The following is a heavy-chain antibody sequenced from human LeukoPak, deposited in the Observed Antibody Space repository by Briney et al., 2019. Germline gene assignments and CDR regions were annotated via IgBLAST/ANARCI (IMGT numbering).Heavy chain of an antibody. CDR3: ARLWARGYDFWSGYYRY. CDR1: GGSISSYY. CDR2: IYYSGST. D-gene: IGHD3-3*01. J-gene: IGHJ4*02. V-gene: IGHV4-59*12. Sequence: SETLSLTCTVSGGSISSYYWSWIRQPPGKGLEWIGYIYYSGSTNYNPSLKSRVTISVDTSKNQFSLKLSSVTAADTAVYYCARLWARGYDFWSGYYRYWGQGTLVTVSS.